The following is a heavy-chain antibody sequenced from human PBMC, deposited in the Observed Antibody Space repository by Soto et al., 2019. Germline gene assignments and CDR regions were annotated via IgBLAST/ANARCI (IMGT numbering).Heavy chain of an antibody. J-gene: IGHJ4*02. CDR1: GFSFSSYA. V-gene: IGHV3-30-3*01. Sequence: PGGSLRLSCAASGFSFSSYAMHWVRQAPGKGLEWVAVISYDGSNKYYADSVKGRFTISRDNSKNTLYLQMNSLRAEDTAVYYCARDGPFWSGYYRLDYWGQGTLVTVSS. CDR2: ISYDGSNK. CDR3: ARDGPFWSGYYRLDY. D-gene: IGHD3-3*01.